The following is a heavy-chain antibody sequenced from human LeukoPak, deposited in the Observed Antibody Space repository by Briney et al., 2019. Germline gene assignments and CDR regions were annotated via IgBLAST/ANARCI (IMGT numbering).Heavy chain of an antibody. CDR3: ARIHSSGWTNYYYYYMDV. D-gene: IGHD6-19*01. J-gene: IGHJ6*03. Sequence: ASVKVSCKASGYTFTSYGISWVRQAPGQGLEWMGWISAYNGSTNYAQKLQGRVTMTTDTSTSTAYMELRSLRSDDTAVYYCARIHSSGWTNYYYYYMDVWGKGTTVTVSS. CDR1: GYTFTSYG. V-gene: IGHV1-18*01. CDR2: ISAYNGST.